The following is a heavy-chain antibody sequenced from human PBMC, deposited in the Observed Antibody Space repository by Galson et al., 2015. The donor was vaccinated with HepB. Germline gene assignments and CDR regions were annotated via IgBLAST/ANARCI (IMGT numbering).Heavy chain of an antibody. Sequence: SLRLSCAASGFTFDDYAMHWVRQVPGKGLEWVSGISWNSGSIGYADSVQGRFTISRDNAKNSLYLQMNSLRAEDTALYYCAKDGVGHLYYMDVWGKGAMVTVSS. CDR3: AKDGVGHLYYMDV. D-gene: IGHD2-8*01. J-gene: IGHJ6*03. CDR2: ISWNSGSI. V-gene: IGHV3-9*01. CDR1: GFTFDDYA.